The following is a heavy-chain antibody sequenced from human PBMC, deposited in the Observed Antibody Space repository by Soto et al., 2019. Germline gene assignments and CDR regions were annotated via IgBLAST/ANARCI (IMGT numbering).Heavy chain of an antibody. CDR3: ARDILFDY. CDR2: IDAGNCNT. J-gene: IGHJ4*02. D-gene: IGHD2-15*01. V-gene: IGHV1-3*05. CDR1: GYTFTSYA. Sequence: QVQLVQSGAEEKKPGASVKVSCKASGYTFTSYAMHWARQAPGQRLEWMGWIDAGNCNTKYSQKFQGSVTITRDTSASTAYMELSRLRSADTAVYYCARDILFDYWGQGTLVTVSS.